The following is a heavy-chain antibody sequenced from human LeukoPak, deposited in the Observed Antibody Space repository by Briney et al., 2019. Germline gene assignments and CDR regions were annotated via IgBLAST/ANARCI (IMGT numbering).Heavy chain of an antibody. D-gene: IGHD3-10*01. CDR3: AKPRIEGGEYWFDP. J-gene: IGHJ5*02. V-gene: IGHV3-23*01. CDR1: GFTFSSYA. Sequence: GGSLRLSCAASGFTFSSYAMSWVRQAPGKGLEWVSAISGSGGSTYYADSVKGRFTISRDNPKNTLYLQMNSLRAEDTAVYYCAKPRIEGGEYWFDPWGQGTLVTVSS. CDR2: ISGSGGST.